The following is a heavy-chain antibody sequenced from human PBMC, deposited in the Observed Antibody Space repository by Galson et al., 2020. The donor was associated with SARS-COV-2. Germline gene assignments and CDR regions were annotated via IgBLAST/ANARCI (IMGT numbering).Heavy chain of an antibody. D-gene: IGHD3-10*01. CDR3: ASDSLWFGELWNYYYGMDV. J-gene: IGHJ6*02. Sequence: ASVTVSCKASGYTFTGYYMHLLRQAPAQGLEWLGWINPNRGRTNYAQKLQAKVTMTRDTSISTDQMELSRLRSDDTAVYYCASDSLWFGELWNYYYGMDVWGQGTTVTVSS. V-gene: IGHV1-2*02. CDR2: INPNRGRT. CDR1: GYTFTGYY.